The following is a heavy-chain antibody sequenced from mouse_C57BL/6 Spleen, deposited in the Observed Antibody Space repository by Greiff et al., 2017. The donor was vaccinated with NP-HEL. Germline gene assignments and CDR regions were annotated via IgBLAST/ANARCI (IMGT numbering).Heavy chain of an antibody. CDR3: ARYPYYYGSSYGYAMDY. V-gene: IGHV1-80*01. Sequence: QVQLKESGAELVKPGASVKISCKASGYAFSSYWMNWVKQRPGKGLEWIGQIYPGDGDTTYNGKFKGKGTLTADNSSSTAYMHLSSLTSEDSAVYFCARYPYYYGSSYGYAMDYWGQGTSVTVSS. D-gene: IGHD1-1*01. CDR1: GYAFSSYW. CDR2: IYPGDGDT. J-gene: IGHJ4*01.